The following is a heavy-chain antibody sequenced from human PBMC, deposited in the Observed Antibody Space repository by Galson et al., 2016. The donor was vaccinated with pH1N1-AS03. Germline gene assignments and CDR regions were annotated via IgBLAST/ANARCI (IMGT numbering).Heavy chain of an antibody. CDR2: IYWDDDK. CDR3: AQTDYGDYVDYFDY. J-gene: IGHJ4*02. Sequence: PALVKPTQTLTLTCTFSGFSLSTSGVGVGWIRQPPGKALEWLALIYWDDDKRYSPSLKSRLTITKETSKNQEVLTMTNMDPVDTATYYCAQTDYGDYVDYFDYWGQGTLVTVSS. CDR1: GFSLSTSGVG. D-gene: IGHD4-17*01. V-gene: IGHV2-5*02.